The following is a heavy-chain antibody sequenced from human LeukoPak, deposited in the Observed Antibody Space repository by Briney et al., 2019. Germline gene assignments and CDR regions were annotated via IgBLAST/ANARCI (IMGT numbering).Heavy chain of an antibody. CDR3: AKVGAYGDYARHDY. J-gene: IGHJ4*02. CDR1: GYSISIGSY. V-gene: IGHV4-38-2*01. Sequence: PSETLSLTCAVSGYSISIGSYWGWIRQPPGKGLEWIGNMFHSGDTYHNPSLKSRVTISADTSKNQFSLKLTSVTAADTAVYYCAKVGAYGDYARHDYWGQGTLVTVSS. D-gene: IGHD4-17*01. CDR2: MFHSGDT.